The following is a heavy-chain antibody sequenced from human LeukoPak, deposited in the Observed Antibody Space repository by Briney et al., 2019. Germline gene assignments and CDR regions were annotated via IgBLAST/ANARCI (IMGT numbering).Heavy chain of an antibody. J-gene: IGHJ4*02. CDR3: ARGFRGVVVIYFDY. CDR2: INHSGGT. CDR1: GGSFSGYY. V-gene: IGHV4-34*01. Sequence: PSETLSLTCAVYGGSFSGYYWSWIRQPPGKGLEWSGEINHSGGTNHTPSLKTRLTISVAPSNTQFSLQLSSVTAADTAVYYCARGFRGVVVIYFDYWGQGTLVTVSS. D-gene: IGHD3-22*01.